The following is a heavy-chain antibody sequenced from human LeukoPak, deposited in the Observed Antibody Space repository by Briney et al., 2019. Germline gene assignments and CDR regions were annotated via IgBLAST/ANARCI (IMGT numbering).Heavy chain of an antibody. V-gene: IGHV1-69*13. CDR2: IIPIFGTA. J-gene: IGHJ4*02. CDR1: GGTFSSYA. Sequence: ASVKVSCKASGGTFSSYAICWVRQAPGQGLEWMGGIIPIFGTANYAQKFQGRVTITADESTSTAYMELSSLRSEDTAVYYCARVGRSEEDYWGQGTLVTVSS. CDR3: ARVGRSEEDY. D-gene: IGHD1-1*01.